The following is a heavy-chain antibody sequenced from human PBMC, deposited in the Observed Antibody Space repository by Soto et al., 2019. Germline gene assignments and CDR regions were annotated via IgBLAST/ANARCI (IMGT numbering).Heavy chain of an antibody. V-gene: IGHV3-64*01. D-gene: IGHD3-10*01. CDR1: GFTFSNHA. CDR3: ARGSEVWFGELWN. CDR2: ISSDGGST. J-gene: IGHJ4*02. Sequence: EVQLVESGGGLVQPGGSLRLSCAASGFTFSNHAMHWVRQPPGKGREYVSAISSDGGSTQYANSVKARFTISRDISKNTLYLQMGSLRAEDMAVYYCARGSEVWFGELWNWGQGTLVTVSS.